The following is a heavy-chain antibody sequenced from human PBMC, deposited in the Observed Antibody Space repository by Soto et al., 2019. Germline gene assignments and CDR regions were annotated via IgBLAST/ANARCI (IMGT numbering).Heavy chain of an antibody. CDR1: GFTFSSYA. D-gene: IGHD3-10*01. Sequence: GGSLRLTCSASGFTFSSYAMHWVRQAPGKGLEYVSAISSNGGSTYYADSVKGRFTISRDNSKNTLYLQMSSLRAEDTAVYYCVKDRYYGSGSYYRVIYYGMDVWGQGTTVTVSS. CDR3: VKDRYYGSGSYYRVIYYGMDV. CDR2: ISSNGGST. J-gene: IGHJ6*02. V-gene: IGHV3-64D*06.